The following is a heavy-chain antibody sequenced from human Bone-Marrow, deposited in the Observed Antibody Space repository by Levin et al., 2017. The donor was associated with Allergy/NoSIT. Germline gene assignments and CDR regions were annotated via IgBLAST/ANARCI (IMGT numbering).Heavy chain of an antibody. CDR1: GFTFSNSS. J-gene: IGHJ6*02. CDR3: ARDCPHLSYSSTWYYYYGMDV. Sequence: LSLTCAASGFTFSNSSMNWVRQAPGKGLEWVSYISDSSSSIFYADSVKGRFTIPRDNAKNSLFLQMNSLRDEDTAVDYCARDCPHLSYSSTWYYYYGMDVWGQGTTVTVSS. CDR2: ISDSSSSI. V-gene: IGHV3-48*02. D-gene: IGHD6-13*01.